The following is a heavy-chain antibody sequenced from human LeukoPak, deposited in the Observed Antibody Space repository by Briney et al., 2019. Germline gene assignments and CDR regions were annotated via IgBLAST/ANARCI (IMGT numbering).Heavy chain of an antibody. J-gene: IGHJ3*02. CDR1: GFTFSSYA. D-gene: IGHD2-2*01. Sequence: GGSLSLSCTASGFTFSSYAMSWVRQAPGKGLLWVSAISSSGGSAYYADSVKGRFTISRDNSKNTLYLQMNSLRAEDTAVYYCAKVEYQLPYDAFDIWGQGTMVTVSS. CDR2: ISSSGGSA. V-gene: IGHV3-23*01. CDR3: AKVEYQLPYDAFDI.